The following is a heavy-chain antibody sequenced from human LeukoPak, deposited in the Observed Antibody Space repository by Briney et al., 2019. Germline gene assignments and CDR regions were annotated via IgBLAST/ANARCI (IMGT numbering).Heavy chain of an antibody. CDR1: GYTFTSYD. J-gene: IGHJ3*02. CDR2: MNANSGNT. Sequence: GASVKVSCKASGYTFTSYDINWVRQATGQGLEWMGWMNANSGNTGYAQKFQGRVTITRNTSISTAYMELSSLRSEDTAVYYCARRSIAARRAFDIWGQGTMVTVSS. V-gene: IGHV1-8*03. D-gene: IGHD6-6*01. CDR3: ARRSIAARRAFDI.